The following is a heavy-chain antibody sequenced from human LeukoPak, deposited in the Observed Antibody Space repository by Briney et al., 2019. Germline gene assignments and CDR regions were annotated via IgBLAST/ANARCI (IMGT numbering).Heavy chain of an antibody. CDR3: ARDQEGFDY. Sequence: EASVKVSCKASGGTFSSYAISWVRQAPGQGLEWMGMIYPRDGSTSYAQKLQGRVTVTRDTSTSTVHMELSGLRSEDTAVYYCARDQEGFDYWGQGTLVTVSS. CDR1: GGTFSSYA. J-gene: IGHJ4*02. V-gene: IGHV1-46*01. CDR2: IYPRDGST.